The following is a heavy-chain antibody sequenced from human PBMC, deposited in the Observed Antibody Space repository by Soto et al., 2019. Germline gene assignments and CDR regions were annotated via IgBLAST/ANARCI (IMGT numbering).Heavy chain of an antibody. CDR1: GFSLSTSGVG. CDR2: IYWNDDK. Sequence: SGPTLVNPTQTLTLTCTFSGFSLSTSGVGVGWIRQPPGKALEWLALIYWNDDKRYSPSLKSRLTITKDTSKNQVVLTMTNMDPADTATYYCAHRDRRTYYYGSGSYYPFDYWGQGTLVTVSS. D-gene: IGHD3-10*01. J-gene: IGHJ4*02. CDR3: AHRDRRTYYYGSGSYYPFDY. V-gene: IGHV2-5*01.